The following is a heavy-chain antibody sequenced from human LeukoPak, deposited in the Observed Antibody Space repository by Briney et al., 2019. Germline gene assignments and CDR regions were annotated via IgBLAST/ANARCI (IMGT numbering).Heavy chain of an antibody. Sequence: SETLSLTCAVSGGSISSSNWWSWVRQPPGKGLEWIGEIYHSGSTNYNPSLKSRVTISVGKSKNQFSLKLSSVTAADTAVYYCARFDSSGDWFDPWGQGALVTVSS. D-gene: IGHD3-10*01. CDR3: ARFDSSGDWFDP. CDR1: GGSISSSNW. CDR2: IYHSGST. J-gene: IGHJ5*02. V-gene: IGHV4-4*02.